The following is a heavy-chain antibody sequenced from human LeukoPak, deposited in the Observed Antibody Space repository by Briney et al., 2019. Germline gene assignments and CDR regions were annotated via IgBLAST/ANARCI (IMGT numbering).Heavy chain of an antibody. CDR1: GFTFSTYA. CDR2: ISSSSSYI. D-gene: IGHD4-17*01. Sequence: GGSLRLSCAASGFTFSTYAVNWVRQAPGKGLEWVSSISSSSSYIYYADSVKGRFTISRDNAKNSLYLQMNGLRAEDTAVYYCAKMDYGDYSFDYWGQGTLVTVSS. CDR3: AKMDYGDYSFDY. J-gene: IGHJ4*02. V-gene: IGHV3-21*01.